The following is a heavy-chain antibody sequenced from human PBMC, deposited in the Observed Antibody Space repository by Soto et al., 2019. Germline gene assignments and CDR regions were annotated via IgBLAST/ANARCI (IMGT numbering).Heavy chain of an antibody. J-gene: IGHJ4*02. V-gene: IGHV3-21*01. Sequence: GGSLRLSCAASGFTFSDYSMNWVRQAPGKGLEWLSSITSTGSYIYYADSVKGRFTISRDNAGSSLFLQMNSLRAEDTAMYYCARDRPYSSSWSYFDYWGQGTLVTVSS. CDR3: ARDRPYSSSWSYFDY. CDR1: GFTFSDYS. CDR2: ITSTGSYI. D-gene: IGHD6-13*01.